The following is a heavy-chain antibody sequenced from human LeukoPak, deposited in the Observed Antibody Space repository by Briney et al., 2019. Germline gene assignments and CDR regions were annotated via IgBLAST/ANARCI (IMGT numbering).Heavy chain of an antibody. CDR3: ARGGAVGYCSSTSCYADY. V-gene: IGHV4-39*07. J-gene: IGHJ4*02. CDR1: GGSISSSSYY. Sequence: SETLSLTCTVSGGSISSSSYYWGWIRQPPGKGLEWIGSIYYSGSTYYNPSLKSRVTISVDTSKNQFSLKLSSVTAADTAVYYCARGGAVGYCSSTSCYADYWGQGTLVTVSS. D-gene: IGHD2-2*01. CDR2: IYYSGST.